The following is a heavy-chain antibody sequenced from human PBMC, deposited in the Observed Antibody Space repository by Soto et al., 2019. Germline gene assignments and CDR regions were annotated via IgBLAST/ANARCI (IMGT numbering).Heavy chain of an antibody. CDR3: ARDLYYYDSSGYSSFDY. V-gene: IGHV1-46*01. CDR2: INPSGGST. CDR1: GYTFTSYY. Sequence: GASVKVYCKASGYTFTSYYMHWVRQAPGQGLEWMGIINPSGGSTSYAQKLQGRVTMTRDTSTSTVYMELSSLRSEDTAVYYCARDLYYYDSSGYSSFDYWGQGTLVTSPQ. D-gene: IGHD3-22*01. J-gene: IGHJ4*02.